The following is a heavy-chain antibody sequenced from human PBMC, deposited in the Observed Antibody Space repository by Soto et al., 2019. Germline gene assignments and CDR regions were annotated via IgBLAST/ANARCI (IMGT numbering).Heavy chain of an antibody. CDR1: CGSIISGGYY. Sequence: PSETLSLTCTFSCGSIISGGYYWSWSRQHPGKGLEWIGYIYYSGSTYYNPSLKSRVTISVDTSKNQFSLKLSSVTAADTAVYYCARDGRWAYCGGDCYGGGGMDVWGQGSTVTVSS. D-gene: IGHD2-21*02. J-gene: IGHJ6*02. CDR2: IYYSGST. CDR3: ARDGRWAYCGGDCYGGGGMDV. V-gene: IGHV4-31*03.